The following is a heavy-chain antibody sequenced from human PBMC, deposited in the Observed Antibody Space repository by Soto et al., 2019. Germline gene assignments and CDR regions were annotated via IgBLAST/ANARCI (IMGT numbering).Heavy chain of an antibody. Sequence: SETLCLTCGVSGGSVSAYYWTWIRLAPGKGLERIGEVDHSGSTNYNPSLKSRVTISVDTSKNQFSLKLSSVTAADTAVYYCARLRGGVASSLIHYWDKRTLVTVSS. CDR2: VDHSGST. CDR3: ARLRGGVASSLIHY. J-gene: IGHJ4*02. CDR1: GGSVSAYY. D-gene: IGHD3-16*01. V-gene: IGHV4-34*01.